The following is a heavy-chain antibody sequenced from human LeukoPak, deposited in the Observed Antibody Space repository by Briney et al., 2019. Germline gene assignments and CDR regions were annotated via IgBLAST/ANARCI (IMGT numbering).Heavy chain of an antibody. V-gene: IGHV3-23*01. CDR1: GFTFSSYA. Sequence: PGGSLRLCCAASGFTFSSYAMSWVRQAPGKGLERVSAISGSGGSTYYADSVKGRFTISRDNSKNTLYLQMNSLRTEDTAVYYCARGVAAAGHFDYWGQGTLVTVSS. CDR2: ISGSGGST. D-gene: IGHD6-13*01. CDR3: ARGVAAAGHFDY. J-gene: IGHJ4*02.